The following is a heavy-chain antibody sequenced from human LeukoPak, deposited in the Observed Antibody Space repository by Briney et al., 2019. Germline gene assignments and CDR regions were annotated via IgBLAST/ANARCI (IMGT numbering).Heavy chain of an antibody. J-gene: IGHJ4*02. CDR2: ISGSGGST. V-gene: IGHV3-23*01. Sequence: GGSLRLSCAASGFTFSSYAMSWVRQAPGKGLEWVSAISGSGGSTYYADSVKGRFTISRDNSKNTLYLQMNSLRAEDTAVYYCAKDEVGYPHPTTIDYWGQGTLVTVSS. CDR3: AKDEVGYPHPTTIDY. CDR1: GFTFSSYA. D-gene: IGHD2-8*02.